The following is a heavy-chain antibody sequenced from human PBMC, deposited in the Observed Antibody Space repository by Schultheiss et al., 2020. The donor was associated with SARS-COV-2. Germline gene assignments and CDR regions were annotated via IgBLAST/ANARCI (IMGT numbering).Heavy chain of an antibody. CDR2: IYYSGST. Sequence: SQTLSLTCTVSGGSISSGGYYWSWIRQHPGKGLEWIGYIYYSGSTYYNPSLKNRVTISVDTSKNQFSLKLSSVTAADTAVYYCARGGFGGSYSPSYFDYWGQGTLVTVSS. CDR3: ARGGFGGSYSPSYFDY. CDR1: GGSISSGGYY. V-gene: IGHV4-31*03. J-gene: IGHJ4*02. D-gene: IGHD1-26*01.